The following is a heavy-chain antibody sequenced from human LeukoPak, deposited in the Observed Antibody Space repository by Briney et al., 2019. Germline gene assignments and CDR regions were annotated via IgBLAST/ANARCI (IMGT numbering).Heavy chain of an antibody. V-gene: IGHV3-21*01. Sequence: NAGGSLRLSCAASGFTFSSYSMNWVRQAPGKGLEWVSSISSSSSYIYYADSVKGRFTISRDNAKNSLYLQMNSLRAEDTAVYYCARARSSWYRYYYYYMDVWGKGTTVTVSS. CDR2: ISSSSSYI. D-gene: IGHD6-13*01. CDR3: ARARSSWYRYYYYYMDV. J-gene: IGHJ6*03. CDR1: GFTFSSYS.